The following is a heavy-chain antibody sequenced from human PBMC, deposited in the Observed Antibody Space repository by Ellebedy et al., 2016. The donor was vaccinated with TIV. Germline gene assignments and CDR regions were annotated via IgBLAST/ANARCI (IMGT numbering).Heavy chain of an antibody. D-gene: IGHD3-10*01. CDR2: ISSSSSTI. V-gene: IGHV3-48*04. CDR1: GFTFSSYS. Sequence: GGSLRLSXAASGFTFSSYSMNWVRQAPGKGLEWVSYISSSSSTIYYADSVKGRFTISRDNAKNSLYLQMNSLRAEDTAVYYCAFGIKYYFDYWGQGTLVTVSS. J-gene: IGHJ4*02. CDR3: AFGIKYYFDY.